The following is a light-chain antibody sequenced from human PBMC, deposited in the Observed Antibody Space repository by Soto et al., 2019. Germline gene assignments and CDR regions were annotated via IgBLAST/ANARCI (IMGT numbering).Light chain of an antibody. V-gene: IGKV3-15*01. CDR3: QQYNNWPPYT. Sequence: IVMTQSPATLSVSPGERATLSCRASQSVSSNLAWYQQKPGQGPRLLIHGASTRATGIPARFSGSGSGTEFTLTISSLQSEDFAVYYCQQYNNWPPYTFGQGTKLEIK. CDR1: QSVSSN. J-gene: IGKJ2*01. CDR2: GAS.